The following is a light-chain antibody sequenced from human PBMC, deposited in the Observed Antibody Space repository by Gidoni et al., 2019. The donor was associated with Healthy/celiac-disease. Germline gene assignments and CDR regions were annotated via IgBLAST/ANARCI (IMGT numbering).Light chain of an antibody. V-gene: IGKV1-39*01. CDR3: QQSYSTPPT. CDR2: AAS. Sequence: DIQMTQSPSSLSASVGDRVPITCRASQSSSSYLNWYQQKPGKAPKLLIYAASSLQSGVPSRFSGSGSGTDFTLNISSLQPEDFATYYCQQSYSTPPTFGGGTKVEIK. CDR1: QSSSSY. J-gene: IGKJ4*01.